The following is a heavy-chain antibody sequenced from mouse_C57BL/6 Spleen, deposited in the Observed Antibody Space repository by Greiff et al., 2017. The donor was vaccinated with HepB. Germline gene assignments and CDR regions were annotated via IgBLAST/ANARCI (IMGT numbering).Heavy chain of an antibody. Sequence: VQLQQSGAELVRPGASVTLSCKASGYTFTDYEMHWVKQTPVHGLEWIGAIDPETGGTAYNQKFKGKAILTADKSSSTAYMELRSLTSEDSAVYYCTSLDSSGYYFDYWGQGTTLTVSS. CDR3: TSLDSSGYYFDY. V-gene: IGHV1-15*01. CDR1: GYTFTDYE. CDR2: IDPETGGT. J-gene: IGHJ2*01. D-gene: IGHD3-2*02.